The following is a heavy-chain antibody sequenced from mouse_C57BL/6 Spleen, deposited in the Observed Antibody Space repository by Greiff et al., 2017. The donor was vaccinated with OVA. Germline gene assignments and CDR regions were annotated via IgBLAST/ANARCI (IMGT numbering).Heavy chain of an antibody. D-gene: IGHD2-1*01. V-gene: IGHV1-55*01. J-gene: IGHJ2*01. CDR2: IYPGSGST. CDR3: ARGGNYDFDY. Sequence: QVQLQQPGAELVKPGASVTLSCKASGYTFTSYWITWVKQRPGQGLEWIGDIYPGSGSTNYNEKFKSKATLTVDTSSSTAYMQLSSLTSEDSAVYYCARGGNYDFDYWGQGTTLTVSS. CDR1: GYTFTSYW.